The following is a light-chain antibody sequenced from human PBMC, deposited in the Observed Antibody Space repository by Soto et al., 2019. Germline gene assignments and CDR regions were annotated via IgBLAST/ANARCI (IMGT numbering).Light chain of an antibody. J-gene: IGLJ1*01. CDR1: SSDVGGYNH. CDR2: EVS. V-gene: IGLV2-14*01. Sequence: QSALTQPASVSGSPGQSITISCTGTSSDVGGYNHVSWYQHHPGKAPKLMIYEVSNRPSGVSDRFSGSKSGNTASLTISGLQAEDEADYYCSSYTGGSTSYVFGTGTKVTVL. CDR3: SSYTGGSTSYV.